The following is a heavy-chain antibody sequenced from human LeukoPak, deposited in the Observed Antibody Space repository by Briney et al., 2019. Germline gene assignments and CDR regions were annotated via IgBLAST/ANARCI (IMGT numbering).Heavy chain of an antibody. CDR2: IIPIFGTA. Sequence: ASVKVSCKASGGTFSSYAISWVRQAPGQGLEWMGRIIPIFGTANYAQKFQGRVTITTDESTSTAYMDLSSLRSEDTAVYYCARVPGYDFWSGYYDYWGQGTLVTVSS. D-gene: IGHD3-3*01. CDR3: ARVPGYDFWSGYYDY. CDR1: GGTFSSYA. J-gene: IGHJ4*02. V-gene: IGHV1-69*05.